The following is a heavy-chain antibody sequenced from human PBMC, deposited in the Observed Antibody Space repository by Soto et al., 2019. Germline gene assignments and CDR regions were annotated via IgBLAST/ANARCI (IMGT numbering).Heavy chain of an antibody. CDR3: AITLGLGSYYGWFDP. CDR2: IYHSGST. D-gene: IGHD3-10*01. V-gene: IGHV4-30-2*01. J-gene: IGHJ5*02. Sequence: QLQLQESGSGLVKPSQTLSLTCAVSGGSISSGGYSWSWIRQPPGKGLEWIGYIYHSGSTYYNPSLKSRVTISVDRSKNQFSLKLSSVTAADTAVYYCAITLGLGSYYGWFDPWGQGTLVTVSS. CDR1: GGSISSGGYS.